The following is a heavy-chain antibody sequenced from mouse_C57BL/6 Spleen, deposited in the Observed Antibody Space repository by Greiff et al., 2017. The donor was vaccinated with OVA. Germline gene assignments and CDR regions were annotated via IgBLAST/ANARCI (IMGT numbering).Heavy chain of an antibody. J-gene: IGHJ1*03. CDR1: GYTFTSYG. V-gene: IGHV1-81*01. CDR3: ARHPTATDWYFDV. D-gene: IGHD1-2*01. CDR2: IYPRSGNT. Sequence: VKLVESGAELARPGASVKLSCKASGYTFTSYGISWVKQSTGQGLEWIGEIYPRSGNTYYNDKFKGKATLTADKSSSTAYMELRSLTSEDSAVYYCARHPTATDWYFDVWGTGTTVTVSS.